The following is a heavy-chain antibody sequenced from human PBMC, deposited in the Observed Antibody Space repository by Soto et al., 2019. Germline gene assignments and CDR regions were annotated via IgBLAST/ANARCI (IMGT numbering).Heavy chain of an antibody. Sequence: QVQLVQSGAEVKKTGSSVKVSCKTSGGTFSTFGISWVRQAPGQGLEWMGGIIPFFGTAEYSQKFEDRITITAEESTNTGYMDLRSLTSEDTAIYYCARTAPMDAGDKYYYEFWGQGALVTVS. V-gene: IGHV1-69*01. J-gene: IGHJ1*01. CDR1: GGTFSTFG. CDR2: IIPFFGTA. CDR3: ARTAPMDAGDKYYYEF. D-gene: IGHD3-22*01.